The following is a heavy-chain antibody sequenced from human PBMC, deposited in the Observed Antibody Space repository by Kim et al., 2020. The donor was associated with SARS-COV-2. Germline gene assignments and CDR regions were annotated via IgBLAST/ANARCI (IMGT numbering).Heavy chain of an antibody. V-gene: IGHV2-70*01. Sequence: SGPTLVKPTPTLTLTCTFSGFSVSTSGMCVGWIRQPPGKALEWLALIDWDEDTYYNTSLKTRLTISKDTSKNQVALTMTNVDPVDTATYYCARILVDYGDLTQGDWYFDLWGRGTLVTVSP. D-gene: IGHD4-17*01. CDR2: IDWDEDT. CDR3: ARILVDYGDLTQGDWYFDL. CDR1: GFSVSTSGMC. J-gene: IGHJ2*01.